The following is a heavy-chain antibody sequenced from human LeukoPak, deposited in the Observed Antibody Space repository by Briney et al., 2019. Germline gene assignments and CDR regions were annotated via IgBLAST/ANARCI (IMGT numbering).Heavy chain of an antibody. CDR1: GGSISSSSYY. J-gene: IGHJ5*02. CDR3: ARHEVKAAWFGHSVGWFDP. D-gene: IGHD3-10*01. V-gene: IGHV4-39*01. Sequence: SETLSLTCTVSGGSISSSSYYWGWIRQPPGKGLEWIGSIYYSGSTYYNPSLKRRVTISVDTSKNQFSLKLSSVTAADTAVYYCARHEVKAAWFGHSVGWFDPWGQGTLVTVSS. CDR2: IYYSGST.